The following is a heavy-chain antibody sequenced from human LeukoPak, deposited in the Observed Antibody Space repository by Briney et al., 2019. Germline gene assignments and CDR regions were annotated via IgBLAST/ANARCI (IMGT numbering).Heavy chain of an antibody. CDR1: GFTFNDYY. J-gene: IGHJ5*02. D-gene: IGHD3-22*01. Sequence: SGGSLRLSCAASGFTFNDYYMSWIRQAPGKGLEWISYISSSGVHTEYADSEKGRFTISRDNARNSLFLQMNSLRAEDTAVYYCVRDVYDRSGSHWFDPWGQGALVTVSS. V-gene: IGHV3-11*06. CDR2: ISSSGVHT. CDR3: VRDVYDRSGSHWFDP.